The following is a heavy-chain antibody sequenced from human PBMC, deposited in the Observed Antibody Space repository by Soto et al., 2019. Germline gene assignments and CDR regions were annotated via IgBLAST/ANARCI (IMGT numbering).Heavy chain of an antibody. CDR2: IYYSGST. V-gene: IGHV4-31*03. CDR1: GGSISSGGYY. CDR3: ARFYYGSGSYYKEGSNWFDP. J-gene: IGHJ5*02. Sequence: SETLSLTCTVSGGSISSGGYYWSWIRQHPGKGLEWIGYIYYSGSTYYNPSLTSRVTISVDTSKNQFSLKLSSVTAEDTAVYYCARFYYGSGSYYKEGSNWFDPWGQGTLVTVSS. D-gene: IGHD3-10*01.